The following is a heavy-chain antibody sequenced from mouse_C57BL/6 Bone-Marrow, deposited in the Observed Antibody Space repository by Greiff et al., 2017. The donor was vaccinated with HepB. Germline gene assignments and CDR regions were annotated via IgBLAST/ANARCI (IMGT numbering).Heavy chain of an antibody. CDR1: GSSLTTFGMG. CDR3: SRKGGYYGNYDYAMDY. J-gene: IGHJ4*01. CDR2: IWWDDDK. Sequence: QVTLKVCGPGILLPSPPLSLPCSFSGSSLTTFGMGVGWIRQPSGKGLEWLAHIWWDDDKYYNPALKSRLTISKDTSKNQVFLTIANVDTADTATYYWSRKGGYYGNYDYAMDYWGQGTSVTVSS. V-gene: IGHV8-8*01. D-gene: IGHD2-1*01.